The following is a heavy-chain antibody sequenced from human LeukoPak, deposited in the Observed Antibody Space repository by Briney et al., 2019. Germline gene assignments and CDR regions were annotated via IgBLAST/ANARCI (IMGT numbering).Heavy chain of an antibody. CDR1: GFTFNSYS. D-gene: IGHD6-19*01. CDR3: AKLFHLTIIAVAGRNDDY. Sequence: PGGSLRLSCAVSGFTFNSYSMNWVRQAPGKGLEWVSSITSASSYMYYADSVRGRFTISRDNSKNTLYLQMNSLRAEDTAVYYCAKLFHLTIIAVAGRNDDYWGQGTLVTVSS. CDR2: ITSASSYM. J-gene: IGHJ4*02. V-gene: IGHV3-21*01.